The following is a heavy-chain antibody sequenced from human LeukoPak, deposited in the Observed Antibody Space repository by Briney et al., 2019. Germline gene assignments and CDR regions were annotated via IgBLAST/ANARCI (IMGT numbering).Heavy chain of an antibody. D-gene: IGHD2-15*01. V-gene: IGHV3-64*01. J-gene: IGHJ4*02. CDR3: ARDKLGYCSGGSCYSAPADY. CDR2: ISSNGGST. Sequence: GGSLRLSCAASGFTFSSYAMHWVRRAPGKGLEYVSAISSNGGSTYHANSVKGRFTISRDNSKNTLYLQMGSLRAEDMAVYYCARDKLGYCSGGSCYSAPADYWGQGTLVTVSS. CDR1: GFTFSSYA.